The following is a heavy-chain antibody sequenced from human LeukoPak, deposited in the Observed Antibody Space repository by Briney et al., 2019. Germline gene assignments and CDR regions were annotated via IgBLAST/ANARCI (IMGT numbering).Heavy chain of an antibody. CDR3: ARLAGSGSYRYYFDY. CDR2: INPSGGST. Sequence: ASVKVSCKASGYTFTSYYMHWVRQAPGQGLEWMGIINPSGGSTSYAQKFQGRVTMTRDMSTSTVYMELSSLRSEDTAVYYCARLAGSGSYRYYFDYWGQGTLVTVSS. J-gene: IGHJ4*02. V-gene: IGHV1-46*01. CDR1: GYTFTSYY. D-gene: IGHD3-10*01.